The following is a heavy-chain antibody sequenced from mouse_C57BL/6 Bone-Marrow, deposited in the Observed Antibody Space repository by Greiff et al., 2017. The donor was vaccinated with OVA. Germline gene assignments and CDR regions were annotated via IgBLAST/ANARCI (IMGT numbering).Heavy chain of an antibody. V-gene: IGHV5-12*01. Sequence: DVKLVESGGGLVQPGGSLKLSCAASGFTFSDYYMYWVRQTPEKRLEWVAYISNGGGSTYYPDTVKGRFTISRDNAKNTLYLQMSRLKSEDTAMYYCARLSNYYAMDYWGQGTSVTVSS. CDR2: ISNGGGST. CDR3: ARLSNYYAMDY. CDR1: GFTFSDYY. J-gene: IGHJ4*01.